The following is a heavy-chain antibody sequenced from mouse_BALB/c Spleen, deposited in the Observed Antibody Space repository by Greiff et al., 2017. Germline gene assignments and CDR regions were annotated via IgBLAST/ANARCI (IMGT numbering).Heavy chain of an antibody. CDR3: ARGTGFYAMDY. CDR1: GYAFSSSW. V-gene: IGHV1-80*01. D-gene: IGHD4-1*01. Sequence: QVQLQQPGAELVKPGASVKISCKASGYAFSSSWMNWVKQRPGQGLEWVGRIYPGDGDTNYNGKFKGKATLTADKSSSTAYMQLSSLTSVDSAVYFCARGTGFYAMDYWGQGTSVTVSS. J-gene: IGHJ4*01. CDR2: IYPGDGDT.